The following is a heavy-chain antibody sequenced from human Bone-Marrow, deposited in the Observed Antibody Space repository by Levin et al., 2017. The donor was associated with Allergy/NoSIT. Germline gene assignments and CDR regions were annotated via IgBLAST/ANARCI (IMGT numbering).Heavy chain of an antibody. CDR1: GGSISSGVHY. J-gene: IGHJ3*02. V-gene: IGHV4-31*03. D-gene: IGHD1-20*01. CDR2: IYHSGLT. Sequence: SETLSLTCTVSGGSISSGVHYWSWIRQHPGKGLEWIGYIYHSGLTYYNESLKSRVTISIDASRNQFSLNLTSVTAADTAVYYCERLTGDAFDIWGQGTMVTVSS. CDR3: ERLTGDAFDI.